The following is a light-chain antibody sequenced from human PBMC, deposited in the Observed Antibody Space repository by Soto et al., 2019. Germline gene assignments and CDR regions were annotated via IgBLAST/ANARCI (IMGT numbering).Light chain of an antibody. J-gene: IGLJ2*01. CDR1: SSNIGSKT. CDR2: SDN. V-gene: IGLV1-44*01. Sequence: QSVLTQPPSASGTPGQRVTISCSGSSSNIGSKTVNWYQQVPGTAPKLLIYSDNQRPSGVPARFSGSKSGTSASLAISGLQSEDEADYYCAAWDGSLNGALFGGGTKLTV. CDR3: AAWDGSLNGAL.